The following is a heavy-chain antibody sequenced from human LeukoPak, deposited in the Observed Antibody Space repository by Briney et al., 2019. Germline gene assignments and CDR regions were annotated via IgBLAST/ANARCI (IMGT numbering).Heavy chain of an antibody. D-gene: IGHD6-6*01. CDR1: GGTFSSYA. CDR3: ARLDEYSSSSRYYGMDV. CDR2: IIPIFGTA. Sequence: SVTVSCKASGGTFSSYAISWVRQAPGQGLEWMGGIIPIFGTANYAQKFQGRVTITADESTSTAYMELSSLRSEDTAVYYCARLDEYSSSSRYYGMDVWGQGTTVTVSS. J-gene: IGHJ6*02. V-gene: IGHV1-69*13.